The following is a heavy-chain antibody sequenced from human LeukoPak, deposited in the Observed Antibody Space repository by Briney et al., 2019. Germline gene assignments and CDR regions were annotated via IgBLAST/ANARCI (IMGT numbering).Heavy chain of an antibody. CDR1: GYTFTGYY. CDR3: ARAPEHHYYGSGSYYSLGY. Sequence: ASVKVSCKASGYTFTGYYMHWVRQAPGQGLEWMGRINPNSGGTNYAQKFQGRVTMTRDTSISTAYMELSSLRSEDTAVYYCARAPEHHYYGSGSYYSLGYWGQGTLVTVSS. D-gene: IGHD3-10*01. J-gene: IGHJ4*02. CDR2: INPNSGGT. V-gene: IGHV1-2*06.